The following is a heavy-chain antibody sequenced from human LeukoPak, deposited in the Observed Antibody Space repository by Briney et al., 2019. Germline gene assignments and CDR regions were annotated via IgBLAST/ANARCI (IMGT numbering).Heavy chain of an antibody. Sequence: SVNVSCTASGGTFSSYAISWVRQAPGQGLEWMGGIIPIFGTANYAQKFQGRVTITRDTSASTAYMELSSLRSEDTAVYYCARGYSNSWYLFDYWGQGTLVTVSS. V-gene: IGHV1-69*05. D-gene: IGHD6-13*01. J-gene: IGHJ4*02. CDR3: ARGYSNSWYLFDY. CDR1: GGTFSSYA. CDR2: IIPIFGTA.